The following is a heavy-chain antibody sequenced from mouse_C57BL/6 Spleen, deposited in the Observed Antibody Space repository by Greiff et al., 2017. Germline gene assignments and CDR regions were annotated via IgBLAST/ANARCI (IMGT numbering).Heavy chain of an antibody. Sequence: EVQLQQSGPELVKPGASVKIPCKASGYTFTDYNMDWVKQSHGKSLEWIGDINPNNGGTSYNQKFKGKATLTVDKSSSTAYMELRSLTSEDTAVYYCARKNGDDVGEDYWGQGTTLTVSS. J-gene: IGHJ2*01. D-gene: IGHD3-1*01. CDR2: INPNNGGT. CDR1: GYTFTDYN. V-gene: IGHV1-18*01. CDR3: ARKNGDDVGEDY.